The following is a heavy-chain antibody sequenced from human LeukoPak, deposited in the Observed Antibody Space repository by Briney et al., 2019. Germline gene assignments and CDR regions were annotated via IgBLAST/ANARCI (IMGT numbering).Heavy chain of an antibody. CDR3: ARGCSGGSCYPSSRYYYYYMDV. V-gene: IGHV4-59*01. Sequence: SETLSLTCTVSGGSISSYYWSWIRQPPGKGLEWIGYIYYSGSTNYNPSLKSRVTISVDTSKNQFSLKLSPVTAADTAVYYCARGCSGGSCYPSSRYYYYYMDVWGKGTTVTVSS. J-gene: IGHJ6*03. CDR2: IYYSGST. D-gene: IGHD2-15*01. CDR1: GGSISSYY.